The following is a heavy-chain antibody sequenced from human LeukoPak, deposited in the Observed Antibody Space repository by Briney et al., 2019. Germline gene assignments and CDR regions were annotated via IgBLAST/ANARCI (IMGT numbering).Heavy chain of an antibody. J-gene: IGHJ4*02. Sequence: SETLSLTCAVSGSSISSGYYWGWIRQPPGKGLEWIASIYHSGSTYYNPSFKSRVPISVDTSKNQFSLKLTSVAAADTAVFYCARASFVGDDYSNYGSFDYWGQGILVTVSS. CDR3: ARASFVGDDYSNYGSFDY. D-gene: IGHD4-11*01. V-gene: IGHV4-38-2*01. CDR2: IYHSGST. CDR1: GSSISSGYY.